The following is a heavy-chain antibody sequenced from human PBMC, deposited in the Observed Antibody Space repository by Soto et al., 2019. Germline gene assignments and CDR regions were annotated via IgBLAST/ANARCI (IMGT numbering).Heavy chain of an antibody. Sequence: QVQLVESGGGVVQPGRSLRLSCAASGFTFSSYGMHWVRLAPGKGLEWVAVISYDGSNKYYADSVKGRFTISRDNSKNTRYLQMNSLRAEDTAVYYCAKDDDYGDYRPSFDIWGQGTMVTVSS. CDR2: ISYDGSNK. CDR1: GFTFSSYG. CDR3: AKDDDYGDYRPSFDI. J-gene: IGHJ3*02. V-gene: IGHV3-30*18. D-gene: IGHD4-17*01.